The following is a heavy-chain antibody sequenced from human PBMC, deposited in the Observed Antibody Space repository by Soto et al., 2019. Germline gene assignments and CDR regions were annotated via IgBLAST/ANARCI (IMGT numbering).Heavy chain of an antibody. CDR2: IDPSDSYT. CDR1: GYSFTSYW. Sequence: GESLKISCKGSGYSFTSYWISWVRQMPGKGLEWMGRIDPSDSYTNYSPSFQSHVTISADKSIRTAYLQWSSLKASDTAMYYCASFGRLYRRYSGYDPLSPQFDYWGQGTLVTVSS. CDR3: ASFGRLYRRYSGYDPLSPQFDY. D-gene: IGHD5-12*01. J-gene: IGHJ4*02. V-gene: IGHV5-10-1*01.